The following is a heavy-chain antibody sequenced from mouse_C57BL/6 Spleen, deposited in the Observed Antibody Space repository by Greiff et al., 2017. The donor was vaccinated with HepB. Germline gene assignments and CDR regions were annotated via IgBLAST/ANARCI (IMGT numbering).Heavy chain of an antibody. V-gene: IGHV1-18*01. J-gene: IGHJ3*01. CDR2: INPNNGGT. Sequence: VQLQQSGPELVKPGASVKIPCKASGYTFTDYNMDWVKQSHGKSLEWIGDINPNNGGTIYNQKFKGKASLTVDKSSSTAYMELRSLTSEDTAVYYCASVGNYYGSPWFAYWGQGTLVTVSA. CDR1: GYTFTDYN. CDR3: ASVGNYYGSPWFAY. D-gene: IGHD1-1*01.